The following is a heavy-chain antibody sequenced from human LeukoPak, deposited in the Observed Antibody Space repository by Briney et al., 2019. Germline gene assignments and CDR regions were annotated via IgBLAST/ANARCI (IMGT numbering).Heavy chain of an antibody. CDR2: IRYDGTND. Sequence: GGSLRLTCTASGLNSNKFGLHWLPQAQGKGLEWVAFIRYDGTNDYYGGSVRGRFTISRDNSMNSLFLQMNSLRPEDTAVYYCAKGAGSIATRPREYYYYYYMDVWGKGTTVIVSS. J-gene: IGHJ6*03. V-gene: IGHV3-30*02. D-gene: IGHD6-6*01. CDR1: GLNSNKFG. CDR3: AKGAGSIATRPREYYYYYYMDV.